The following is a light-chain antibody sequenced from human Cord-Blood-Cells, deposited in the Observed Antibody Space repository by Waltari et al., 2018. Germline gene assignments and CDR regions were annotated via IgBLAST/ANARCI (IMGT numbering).Light chain of an antibody. CDR2: ESS. CDR3: CSYAGSSTWV. J-gene: IGLJ3*02. Sequence: QSALTQPASVSGSPGQSITISCTGTSSDVGSYNLVSWYQQHPGKAPKLMIDESSKRPSGVSNRFSGSKSGNTASLTISGLQAEDEADYYCCSYAGSSTWVFGGGTKLTVL. V-gene: IGLV2-23*01. CDR1: SSDVGSYNL.